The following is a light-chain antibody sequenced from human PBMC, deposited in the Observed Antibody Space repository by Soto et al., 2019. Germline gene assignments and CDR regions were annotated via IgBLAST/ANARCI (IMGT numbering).Light chain of an antibody. Sequence: EIVLTQSPGTLSLSPGERATLSCRASQTVTNSYLAWYQQQPGQAPRLLIYGASTRATGIPDRFSGSGSGTDFTLTISRLEPEDFALYYCQHCGSQLTFGGGTAVEIK. CDR2: GAS. CDR1: QTVTNSY. CDR3: QHCGSQLT. V-gene: IGKV3-20*01. J-gene: IGKJ4*01.